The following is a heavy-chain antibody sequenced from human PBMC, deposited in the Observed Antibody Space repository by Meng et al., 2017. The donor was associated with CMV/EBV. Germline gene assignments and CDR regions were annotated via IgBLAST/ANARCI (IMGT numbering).Heavy chain of an antibody. D-gene: IGHD5-12*01. CDR3: AKDQDIVATGGAFDY. Sequence: GESLKISCAASGFTFDDYTMHWVRQAPGKGLEWVSLISWDGGSTYYADSVKGRFTISRDNSKNSLYLQMNSLRTEDTALHYCAKDQDIVATGGAFDYWGQGTLVTVSS. J-gene: IGHJ4*02. CDR2: ISWDGGST. V-gene: IGHV3-43*01. CDR1: GFTFDDYT.